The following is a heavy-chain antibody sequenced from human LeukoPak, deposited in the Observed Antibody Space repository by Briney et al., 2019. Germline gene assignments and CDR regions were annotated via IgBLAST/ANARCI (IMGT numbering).Heavy chain of an antibody. D-gene: IGHD3-16*02. V-gene: IGHV3-30-3*01. Sequence: GGSLRLSCAASGFTFGSYAMHWVRQAPGKGLEWVAVISYDGSNKYYADSVKGRFTISRDNSKNSLYLQMNSLRIEDIALYYCAKDGACGDPYRCYMDVWGKGTTVTVSS. CDR2: ISYDGSNK. CDR3: AKDGACGDPYRCYMDV. CDR1: GFTFGSYA. J-gene: IGHJ6*03.